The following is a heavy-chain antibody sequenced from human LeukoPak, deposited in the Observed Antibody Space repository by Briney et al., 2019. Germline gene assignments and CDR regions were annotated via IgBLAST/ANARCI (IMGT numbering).Heavy chain of an antibody. CDR2: ISAYNGNT. J-gene: IGHJ6*02. Sequence: GASVKVSCKASGYTFTSYGISWVRQAPGQGLEWMGWISAYNGNTNYAQKLQGRVTMTTDTSTSTAYMELRSLRSDDTAVYYCARDRIVGATSGARRDENYYYYGMDVWGQGTTVTVSS. CDR1: GYTFTSYG. D-gene: IGHD1-26*01. V-gene: IGHV1-18*01. CDR3: ARDRIVGATSGARRDENYYYYGMDV.